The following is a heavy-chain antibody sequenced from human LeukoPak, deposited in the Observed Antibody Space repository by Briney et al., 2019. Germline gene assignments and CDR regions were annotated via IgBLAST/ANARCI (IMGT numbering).Heavy chain of an antibody. Sequence: SETLSLTCTVSGGSISSYYWSWIRQPAGKGLEWIGEINHSGSTNYNPSLKSRVTISVDTSKNQFSLKLSSVTAADTAVYYCASGSITIDAFDIWGQGTMVTVSS. D-gene: IGHD3-9*01. CDR1: GGSISSYY. CDR3: ASGSITIDAFDI. J-gene: IGHJ3*02. CDR2: INHSGST. V-gene: IGHV4-34*01.